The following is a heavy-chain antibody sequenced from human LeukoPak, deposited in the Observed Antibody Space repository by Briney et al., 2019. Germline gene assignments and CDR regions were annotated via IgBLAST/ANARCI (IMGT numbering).Heavy chain of an antibody. J-gene: IGHJ4*02. Sequence: SETLSLTCTVSGGSISSSSYYWGWIRQPPGKGLEWVGTIYYTGSTYYNPSLKSRVTISVDTSKNRWSLKLSSVTAADTAVYYCARRRGWYPVDYWGQGTLVTVSS. V-gene: IGHV4-39*01. CDR2: IYYTGST. CDR1: GGSISSSSYY. CDR3: ARRRGWYPVDY. D-gene: IGHD6-19*01.